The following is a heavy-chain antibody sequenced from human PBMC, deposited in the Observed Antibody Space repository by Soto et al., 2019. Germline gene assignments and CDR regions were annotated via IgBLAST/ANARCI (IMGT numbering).Heavy chain of an antibody. V-gene: IGHV2-26*01. J-gene: IGHJ4*02. CDR3: ARIFYYGSGSYSIDY. CDR1: GFSLSNARMG. CDR2: IFSNDEK. D-gene: IGHD3-10*01. Sequence: QVTLKESGPVLVKPTETLTLTCTVSGFSLSNARMGVSWIRQPPGKALEWLAHIFSNDEKSYSTSLKSRLTISKDTSKSQVVLTMTNMDPVDTATYYCARIFYYGSGSYSIDYWGQGTLVTVSS.